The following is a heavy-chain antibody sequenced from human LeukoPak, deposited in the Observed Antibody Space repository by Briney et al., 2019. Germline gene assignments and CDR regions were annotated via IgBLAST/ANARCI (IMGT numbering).Heavy chain of an antibody. CDR3: AKDPNGVCYPNHLMEQYYYYYYMDV. CDR1: GFTFDDYA. D-gene: IGHD2-8*01. CDR2: ISWNSGSI. J-gene: IGHJ6*03. V-gene: IGHV3-9*03. Sequence: GGSLRLSCAASGFTFDDYAMHWVRQAPGKGLEWVSGISWNSGSIGYADSVKGRFTISRDNAKNPLYLQMNSLRAEDMALYYCAKDPNGVCYPNHLMEQYYYYYYMDVWGKGTTVTVSS.